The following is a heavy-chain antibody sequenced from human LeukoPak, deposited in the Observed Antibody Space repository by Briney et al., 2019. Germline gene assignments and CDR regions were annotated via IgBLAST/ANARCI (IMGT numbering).Heavy chain of an antibody. J-gene: IGHJ4*02. V-gene: IGHV3-23*01. CDR3: AKDPWGSRGYFDY. D-gene: IGHD7-27*01. Sequence: GGSLRLSCAASGFTFSCYAMIWVRQAPGKGLEWVSAISGSGGDTYYADSVKGRFTIFRDNSKNTVYLRMNSLRAEDTAVYYCAKDPWGSRGYFDYWGQGTLVTVSS. CDR1: GFTFSCYA. CDR2: ISGSGGDT.